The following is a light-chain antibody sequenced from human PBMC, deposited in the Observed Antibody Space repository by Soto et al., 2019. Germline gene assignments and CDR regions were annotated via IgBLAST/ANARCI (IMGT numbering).Light chain of an antibody. CDR1: KSISSW. CDR3: QQYNSYSSWT. V-gene: IGKV1-5*03. J-gene: IGKJ1*01. Sequence: DIQMTQSPSTLSASVGDRVTITCRASKSISSWLAWYQQKPGKAPKLLIYTASYLHPWVPSRFSGSGSGTEFTLTISSLQPDDFATYYCQQYNSYSSWTFGQGTKVDIK. CDR2: TAS.